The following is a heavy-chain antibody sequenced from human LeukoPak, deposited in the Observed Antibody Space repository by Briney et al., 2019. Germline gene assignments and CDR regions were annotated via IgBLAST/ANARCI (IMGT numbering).Heavy chain of an antibody. J-gene: IGHJ4*02. V-gene: IGHV3-7*01. CDR1: GFTFSNYS. CDR3: ARSLEVWIPFDY. D-gene: IGHD1-1*01. Sequence: GSLRLSCAASGFTFSNYSMSWVRQAPGKGLEWVASIKQDGSEKDYVDSVKGRFTISRDNAKNSLYLQMNSLRDEDTAVYYCARSLEVWIPFDYWGQGTPVTVSS. CDR2: IKQDGSEK.